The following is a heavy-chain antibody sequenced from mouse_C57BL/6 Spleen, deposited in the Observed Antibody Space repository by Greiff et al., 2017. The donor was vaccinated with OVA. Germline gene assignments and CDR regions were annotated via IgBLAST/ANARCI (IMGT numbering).Heavy chain of an antibody. J-gene: IGHJ2*01. D-gene: IGHD6-1*01. V-gene: IGHV5-4*01. Sequence: VLLVESGGGLVKPGGSLKLSCAASGFTFSSYAMSWVRQTPEKRLEWVATISDGGSYTYYPDNVKGRFTISRDNAKNNLYLQMSHLKSEDTAMYYCARARLYYFDYWGQGTTLTVSS. CDR2: ISDGGSYT. CDR1: GFTFSSYA. CDR3: ARARLYYFDY.